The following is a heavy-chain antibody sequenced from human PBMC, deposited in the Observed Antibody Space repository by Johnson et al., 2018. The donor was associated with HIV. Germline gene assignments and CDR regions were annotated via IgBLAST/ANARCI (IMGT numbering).Heavy chain of an antibody. CDR1: GFTFSSYA. CDR3: AKDLGDFWSGYYFDI. CDR2: ISYDGSNK. J-gene: IGHJ3*02. Sequence: QEKLVESGGGVVQTGRSLRLSCAASGFTFSSYAMHWVRQAPGKGLEWVAIISYDGSNKYYADSVKGRFTISRDNSKNTLYLQMNSLRAEDTAVYYCAKDLGDFWSGYYFDIWGQGTMVTVSS. D-gene: IGHD3-3*01. V-gene: IGHV3-30*04.